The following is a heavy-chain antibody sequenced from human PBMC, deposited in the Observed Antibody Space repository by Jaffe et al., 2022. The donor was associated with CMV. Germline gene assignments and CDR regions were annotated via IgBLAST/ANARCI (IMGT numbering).Heavy chain of an antibody. V-gene: IGHV3-21*01. CDR2: ISSSSSYI. CDR1: GFTFSSYS. J-gene: IGHJ6*03. Sequence: EVQLVESGGGLVKPGGSLRLSCAASGFTFSSYSMNWVRQAPGKGLEWVSSISSSSSYIYYADSVKGRFTISRDNAKNSLYLQMNSLRAEDTAVYYCARARNWNYDLDYYYYMDVWGKGTTVTVSS. CDR3: ARARNWNYDLDYYYYMDV. D-gene: IGHD1-7*01.